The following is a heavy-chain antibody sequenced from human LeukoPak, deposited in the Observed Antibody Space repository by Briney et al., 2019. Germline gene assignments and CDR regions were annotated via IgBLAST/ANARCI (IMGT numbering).Heavy chain of an antibody. CDR3: ARGRGDY. CDR2: IYYSGSA. CDR1: GGSISSHY. Sequence: SETLSLTCTVSGGSISSHYWSWIRQPPGKGLEWIGYIYYSGSANYNPSLKSRVTISVDTSKNQFSLKLSSVTAADTAVYYCARGRGDYWGQGTLVTVPS. D-gene: IGHD3-10*01. V-gene: IGHV4-59*11. J-gene: IGHJ4*02.